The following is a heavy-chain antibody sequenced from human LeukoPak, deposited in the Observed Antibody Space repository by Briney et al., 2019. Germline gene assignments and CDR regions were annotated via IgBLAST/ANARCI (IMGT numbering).Heavy chain of an antibody. Sequence: GGSLRLSCAASGFTFKIYSMNWVRQALGKGLEWVSSISSSSSHMYYADSVKGRFTISRDNAKNSLYLQMNTLRAEDTAVYYCAKDGAVASVDYWGQGTLVTVSS. V-gene: IGHV3-21*04. CDR1: GFTFKIYS. CDR3: AKDGAVASVDY. CDR2: ISSSSSHM. D-gene: IGHD6-19*01. J-gene: IGHJ4*02.